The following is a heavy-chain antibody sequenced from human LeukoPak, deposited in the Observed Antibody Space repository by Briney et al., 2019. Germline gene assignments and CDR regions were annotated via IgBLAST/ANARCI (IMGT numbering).Heavy chain of an antibody. J-gene: IGHJ4*02. V-gene: IGHV3-33*08. CDR3: ARPHYDVLTGPFDY. D-gene: IGHD3-9*01. CDR2: IWYDGSNK. CDR1: GFPFSNYG. Sequence: GRSLRLSCAASGFPFSNYGMHWVRQAPGKGLEWVAVIWYDGSNKYYADSVKGRFTISRDNSKNTLYLQMNSLRAEDTAVYYCARPHYDVLTGPFDYWGQGTPVTVSS.